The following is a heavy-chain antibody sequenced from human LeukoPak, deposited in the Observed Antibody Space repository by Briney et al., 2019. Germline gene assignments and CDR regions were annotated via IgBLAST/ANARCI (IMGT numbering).Heavy chain of an antibody. D-gene: IGHD4-17*01. CDR1: GGSISSYY. Sequence: SETLSLTCTVSGGSISSYYWSWIRQPPGKGLEWIGYIYYSGSTNYNPSLKSRVTISVDTSKNQFSLKLSSVTAADTAVYYCARDVDYGDYVDAFDIWGQGTMVTVSS. V-gene: IGHV4-59*01. CDR3: ARDVDYGDYVDAFDI. J-gene: IGHJ3*02. CDR2: IYYSGST.